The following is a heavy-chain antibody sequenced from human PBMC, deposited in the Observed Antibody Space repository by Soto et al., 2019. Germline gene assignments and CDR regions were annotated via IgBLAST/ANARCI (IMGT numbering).Heavy chain of an antibody. CDR1: GGSFSGNY. J-gene: IGHJ6*02. CDR2: FSDSGST. V-gene: IGHV4-34*01. CDR3: ARGNFYYGLDV. Sequence: QVQLQQWGAGLLKPSETLSLICAVYGGSFSGNYWSWIRQPPGKGLEWIGEFSDSGSTNYNPSLKSRVTISEEMSKSQFSLKLSSVTAADTAVYYCARGNFYYGLDVWGQGTTVTVSS.